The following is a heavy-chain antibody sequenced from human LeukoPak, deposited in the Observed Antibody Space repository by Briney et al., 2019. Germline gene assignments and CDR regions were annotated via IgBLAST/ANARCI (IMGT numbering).Heavy chain of an antibody. CDR1: EFTCGGYA. CDR3: AKDHCSSTSCRRYYYYGMDV. V-gene: IGHV3-23*01. CDR2: ISGSGGST. D-gene: IGHD2-2*01. J-gene: IGHJ6*02. Sequence: GASLRLSCAASEFTCGGYARSWVRQAPGKGLEWVSAISGSGGSTYYADSVKGRFTISRDNSKNTLYLQMNSLRAEDTAVYYCAKDHCSSTSCRRYYYYGMDVWGQGTTVTVSS.